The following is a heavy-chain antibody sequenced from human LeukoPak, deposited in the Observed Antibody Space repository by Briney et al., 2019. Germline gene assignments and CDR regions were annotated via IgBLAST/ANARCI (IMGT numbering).Heavy chain of an antibody. V-gene: IGHV4-59*01. CDR1: GVSISSYY. Sequence: SETLSLTCTVSGVSISSYYWSWIRQPPGKGLEWIGYIYYSGSTNYNPSLKSRVTISVDTSKNQFSLKLSSVTAADTAVYYCARDYCSGGSCYNDYWGQGTLVTVSS. J-gene: IGHJ4*02. D-gene: IGHD2-15*01. CDR2: IYYSGST. CDR3: ARDYCSGGSCYNDY.